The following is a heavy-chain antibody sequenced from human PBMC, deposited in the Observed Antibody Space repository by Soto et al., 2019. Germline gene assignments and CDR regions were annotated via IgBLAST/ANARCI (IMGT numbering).Heavy chain of an antibody. D-gene: IGHD3-22*01. J-gene: IGHJ4*02. CDR3: ATNTSGYFPD. V-gene: IGHV1-69*01. Sequence: QVQLVQSGAEVKKPGSSMKVSCKASGGTFRRYISWVRQAPGQGLEWMGGIIDMNGTANYAQKFQGRVTITADEFTSTAYMELSSLKPDDTGVYYCATNTSGYFPDWGQGTLVTVSS. CDR1: GGTFRRY. CDR2: IIDMNGTA.